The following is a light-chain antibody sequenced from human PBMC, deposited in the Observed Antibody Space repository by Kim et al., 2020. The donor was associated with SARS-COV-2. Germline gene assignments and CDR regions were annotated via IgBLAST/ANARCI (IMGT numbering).Light chain of an antibody. CDR3: QQYYSTPPT. Sequence: DIQMTQSPSSLSASVGDRVTITCRASQGIRNSLAWYQQKGGKAPKVLLYAASRLESGVPSRFSGSGSGTDYTLTISSLQPEDFATYYCQQYYSTPPTFGGGTKVDIK. CDR1: QGIRNS. V-gene: IGKV1-NL1*01. J-gene: IGKJ4*01. CDR2: AAS.